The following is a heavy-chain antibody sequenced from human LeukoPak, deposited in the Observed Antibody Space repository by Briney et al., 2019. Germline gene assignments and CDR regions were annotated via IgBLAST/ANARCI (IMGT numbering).Heavy chain of an antibody. J-gene: IGHJ4*02. CDR2: INHSGST. Sequence: SETLSLTCAVYGGSFSGYYWSWIRQPPGKGLEWIGEINHSGSTNNNPSLKSRVTIPVDTSKNQFSLKLSSVTAADTAVYYCAGILVGATRFDYWGQGTLVTVSS. D-gene: IGHD1-26*01. V-gene: IGHV4-34*01. CDR3: AGILVGATRFDY. CDR1: GGSFSGYY.